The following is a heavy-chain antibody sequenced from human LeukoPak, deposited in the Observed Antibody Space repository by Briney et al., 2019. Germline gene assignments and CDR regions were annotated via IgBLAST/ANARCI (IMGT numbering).Heavy chain of an antibody. D-gene: IGHD3-16*01. CDR1: GFTFGDHA. V-gene: IGHV3-49*04. J-gene: IGHJ6*03. CDR3: TRGGGASGVYYYMDV. Sequence: PGGSLRLSCAGSGFTFGDHAMSWVRQAPGKGLEWISFIRSKPTGGTTEYVASVKGRFTISRDDSKSVAYLQMNNLKTEDTAVYYCTRGGGASGVYYYMDVWGNGTTVTVSS. CDR2: IRSKPTGGTT.